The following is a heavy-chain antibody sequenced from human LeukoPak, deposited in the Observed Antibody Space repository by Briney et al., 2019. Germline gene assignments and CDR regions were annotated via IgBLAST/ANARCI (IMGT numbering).Heavy chain of an antibody. Sequence: KPSETLSLTCAVYGGSFSGYYWSWIRQPPGKGLEWIGEINHSGSTNYNPSLKNRVTISVDTSKNQFSLKLSSVTAADTAVYYCAREWVVIGYFDYWGQGTLVTVSS. J-gene: IGHJ4*02. D-gene: IGHD2-21*01. CDR1: GGSFSGYY. CDR3: AREWVVIGYFDY. V-gene: IGHV4-34*01. CDR2: INHSGST.